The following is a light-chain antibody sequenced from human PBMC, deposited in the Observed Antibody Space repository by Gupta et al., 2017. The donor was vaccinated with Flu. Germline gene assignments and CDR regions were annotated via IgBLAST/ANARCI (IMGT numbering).Light chain of an antibody. CDR2: DVT. CDR3: CSYAASYTL. J-gene: IGLJ1*01. V-gene: IGLV2-11*01. Sequence: QSALTQPRSVSRYPGQSVTISCTRASSDVGDYNYVSWYKQHPGKATKLLNYDVTRRTSGVPDRFSGSKSSTTSSLTISGLKAEDEGYYYCCSYAASYTLFGTGTKVTVL. CDR1: SSDVGDYNY.